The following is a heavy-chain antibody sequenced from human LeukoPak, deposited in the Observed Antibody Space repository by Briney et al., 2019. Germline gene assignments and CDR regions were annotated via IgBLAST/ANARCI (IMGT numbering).Heavy chain of an antibody. CDR3: ATNVGSSGMDV. CDR1: GYTFTSYN. Sequence: GASVEVSCKGSGYTFTSYNMHWVRQAPGQGLEWMGIINPGGGSTSYAQKFQGRVTMTRDTSTSTVYMELSSLRSEDTAVYYCATNVGSSGMDVWGQGTTVTVSS. CDR2: INPGGGST. J-gene: IGHJ6*02. V-gene: IGHV1-46*01.